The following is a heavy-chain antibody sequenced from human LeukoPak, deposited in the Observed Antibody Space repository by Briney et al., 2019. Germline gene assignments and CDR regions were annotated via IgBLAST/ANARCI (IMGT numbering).Heavy chain of an antibody. J-gene: IGHJ4*02. CDR3: ARGVNDMYSSGWYVKYYFDY. D-gene: IGHD6-19*01. Sequence: SETLSLTCTVSGGSISSGSYYWSWIRQPAGKGLEWIGRIYTSGSTNYNPSLKSRVTISVDTSKNQFSLKLSSVTAADTAVYYCARGVNDMYSSGWYVKYYFDYWGQGTLVTVSS. CDR2: IYTSGST. CDR1: GGSISSGSYY. V-gene: IGHV4-61*02.